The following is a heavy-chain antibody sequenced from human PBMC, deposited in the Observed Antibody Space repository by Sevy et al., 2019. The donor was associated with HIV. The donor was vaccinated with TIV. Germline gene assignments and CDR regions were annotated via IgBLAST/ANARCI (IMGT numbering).Heavy chain of an antibody. CDR3: ARDSSWFGELSELGMDV. CDR1: GGSISSGDYY. CDR2: IYYSGST. D-gene: IGHD3-10*01. V-gene: IGHV4-30-4*01. J-gene: IGHJ6*02. Sequence: SETLSLTCTVSGGSISSGDYYWSWIRQPPGKGLEWIGYIYYSGSTYYNPSLKSRVTISVDTSKNQFSLKLSSVTAADTAVYYCARDSSWFGELSELGMDVWGQGTTVTVSS.